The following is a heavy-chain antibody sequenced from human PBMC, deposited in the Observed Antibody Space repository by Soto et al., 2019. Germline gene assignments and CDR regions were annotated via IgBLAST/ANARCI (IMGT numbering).Heavy chain of an antibody. CDR1: GGSISNYF. D-gene: IGHD3-3*01. Sequence: TLSLTCTVSGGSISNYFCNWTRQPAGKGLEWIGRIDNSGSTNYNPSLKSRITMSADTSRNQFSLKLNSVTAADTAVYYCARGGQDFWSGTFDYWGQGALVTVSS. V-gene: IGHV4-4*07. CDR2: IDNSGST. CDR3: ARGGQDFWSGTFDY. J-gene: IGHJ4*02.